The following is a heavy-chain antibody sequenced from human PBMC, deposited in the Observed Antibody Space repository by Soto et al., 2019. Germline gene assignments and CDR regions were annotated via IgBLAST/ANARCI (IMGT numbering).Heavy chain of an antibody. CDR3: ARGVVVVAGKPYYNWFDP. Sequence: QVQLVQSGAEVKKPGASVKVSCKASGYTFTGYYMHWVRQAPGQGLEWMGWINPNSGGTNYAQKFQGRVTMTRDTSISTAYMELSRLRSDDTAVYYCARGVVVVAGKPYYNWFDPWGQGTLVTVSS. CDR2: INPNSGGT. V-gene: IGHV1-2*02. J-gene: IGHJ5*02. D-gene: IGHD2-15*01. CDR1: GYTFTGYY.